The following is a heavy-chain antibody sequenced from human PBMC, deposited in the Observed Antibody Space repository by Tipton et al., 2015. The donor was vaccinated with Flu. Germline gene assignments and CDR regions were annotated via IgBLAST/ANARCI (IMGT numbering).Heavy chain of an antibody. V-gene: IGHV4-4*07. CDR3: ARDDLGYCTNGVCYLSLDY. Sequence: GLVKPSETLSLTCTVSGGSISSYYWSWIRQSAGKGLEWIGRIYSSGSTHYNPSLKSRVTMSVDTSKNQFSLKLSSVTAADTAVYYCARDDLGYCTNGVCYLSLDYWGQGTLVTVSS. D-gene: IGHD2-8*01. J-gene: IGHJ4*02. CDR1: GGSISSYY. CDR2: IYSSGST.